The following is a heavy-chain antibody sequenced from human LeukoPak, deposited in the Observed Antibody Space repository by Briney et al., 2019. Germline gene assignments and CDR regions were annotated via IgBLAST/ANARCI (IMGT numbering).Heavy chain of an antibody. CDR3: ARVASSSKQFDY. J-gene: IGHJ4*02. V-gene: IGHV1-69*05. CDR2: IIPIFGTA. D-gene: IGHD6-6*01. CDR1: GGTFSSYA. Sequence: ASVKVSCKASGGTFSSYAITWVRQAPGQGLEWMGGIIPIFGTANYAQKFQGRVTITTGESTSTAYMELSSLRSEDTAVYYCARVASSSKQFDYWGQGTLVTVSS.